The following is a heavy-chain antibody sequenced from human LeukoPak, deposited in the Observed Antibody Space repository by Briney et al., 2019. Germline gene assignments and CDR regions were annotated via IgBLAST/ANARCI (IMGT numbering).Heavy chain of an antibody. D-gene: IGHD2-2*01. CDR3: ARPYCSSTSCYFRNYYYGMDV. Sequence: SVKVSCKASGSTFSSYAISWVRQAPGQGLEWLGGIIPIFGTANYAQKFQGRVTITADESTSTAYMELSSLRSEDTAVYYCARPYCSSTSCYFRNYYYGMDVWGQGTTVTVSS. J-gene: IGHJ6*02. CDR2: IIPIFGTA. CDR1: GSTFSSYA. V-gene: IGHV1-69*13.